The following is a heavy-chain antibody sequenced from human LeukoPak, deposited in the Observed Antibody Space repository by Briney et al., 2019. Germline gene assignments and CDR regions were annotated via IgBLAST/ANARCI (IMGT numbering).Heavy chain of an antibody. J-gene: IGHJ5*02. Sequence: GGSLRLSCAASGFIFDDYGMTWVRQAPGKGLEWVSGINWNGGSTGYGDSVKGRFTISRDNVKNSLYLQMNSLRAEDTALYFCARISTTMIRGVTNWFDPWGQGTLVTVSS. CDR1: GFIFDDYG. V-gene: IGHV3-20*04. D-gene: IGHD3-10*01. CDR3: ARISTTMIRGVTNWFDP. CDR2: INWNGGST.